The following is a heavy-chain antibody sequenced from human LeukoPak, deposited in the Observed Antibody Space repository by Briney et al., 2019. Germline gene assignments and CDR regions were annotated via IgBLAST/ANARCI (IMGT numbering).Heavy chain of an antibody. J-gene: IGHJ4*02. CDR1: GASISSSY. D-gene: IGHD3-10*01. V-gene: IGHV4-59*12. CDR3: ARPAAPLRGKYYFDY. CDR2: IYYSGTT. Sequence: KPSETLSLTCTVSGASISSSYWTWIRQTPGKGLEWIGYIYYSGTTNYNPSLKSRVTISVDTSKNQFSLKLTSVTAADTAVYYCARPAAPLRGKYYFDYWGQGTLVTVSS.